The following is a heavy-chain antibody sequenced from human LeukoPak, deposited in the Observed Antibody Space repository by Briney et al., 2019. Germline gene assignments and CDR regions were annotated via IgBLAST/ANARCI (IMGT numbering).Heavy chain of an antibody. V-gene: IGHV3-9*01. CDR2: ISWNSGSI. Sequence: PGGSLRLSCAASGFTFDDYAMHWVRQAPGKGLEWVSGISWNSGSIGYADSVKGRFTISRDNAKNSLYLQMNSLRAEDTAVYYCAKDLFPAPEHVDIVATMGNWFDPWGQGTLVTVSS. CDR1: GFTFDDYA. CDR3: AKDLFPAPEHVDIVATMGNWFDP. J-gene: IGHJ5*02. D-gene: IGHD5-12*01.